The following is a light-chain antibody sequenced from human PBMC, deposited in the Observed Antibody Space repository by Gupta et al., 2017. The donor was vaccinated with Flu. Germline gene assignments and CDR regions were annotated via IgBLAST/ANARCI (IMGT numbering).Light chain of an antibody. CDR3: QQYKNWPPGT. V-gene: IGKV3-15*01. CDR2: GAS. CDR1: QSVGSN. J-gene: IGKJ1*01. Sequence: ATLSVSPGERATLSCRASQSVGSNLAWNQQKRGQAPRLLIYGASTRATGVPVRFSGSVSGTEFTLTIGSLQSEDSAIYSCQQYKNWPPGTFGQGTKVEIK.